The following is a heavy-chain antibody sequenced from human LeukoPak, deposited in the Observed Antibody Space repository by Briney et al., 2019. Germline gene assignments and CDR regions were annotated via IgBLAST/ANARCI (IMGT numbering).Heavy chain of an antibody. Sequence: SETLSLTGSVSGGSISTDMSHWAWIRQPPGKAPEWIGGIYHSGTTYYNPSLRSRVTIFADTSTNQFSLKLKSVTGTDTAFYYCALFSSGRLHTRSLRQFDHWGQGILVTVSS. CDR1: GGSISTDMSH. CDR2: IYHSGTT. V-gene: IGHV4-39*01. J-gene: IGHJ4*02. CDR3: ALFSSGRLHTRSLRQFDH. D-gene: IGHD3-9*01.